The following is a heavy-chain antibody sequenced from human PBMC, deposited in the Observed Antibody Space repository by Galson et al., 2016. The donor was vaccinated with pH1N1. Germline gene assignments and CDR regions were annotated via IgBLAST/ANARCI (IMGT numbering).Heavy chain of an antibody. CDR2: IYYSGST. V-gene: IGHV4-30-4*01. Sequence: TLSLTCTVSGGSISSGDYYWSWIRQPPGEGLEWIGYIYYSGSTYYNPSLKSRVTISLDTSKNQFSLKLNSAPAADTAVYYCATVTVGYSCPLWGPGTQVTVSS. D-gene: IGHD5-18*01. CDR3: ATVTVGYSCPL. J-gene: IGHJ4*02. CDR1: GGSISSGDYY.